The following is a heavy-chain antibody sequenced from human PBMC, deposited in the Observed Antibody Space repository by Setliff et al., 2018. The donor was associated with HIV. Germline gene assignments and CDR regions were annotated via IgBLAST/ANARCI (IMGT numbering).Heavy chain of an antibody. V-gene: IGHV4-59*08. CDR1: GGSISSFY. Sequence: SETLSLTCTVSGGSISSFYWSWIRQPPGKGLEWIGYIYYSGSTSYNPSLKSRVTISVDTSKTQFSLKLSSVTAADTAVYYCARHAPRNHDLAGVFYPYYMDVWSKGTTVTVSS. J-gene: IGHJ6*03. CDR2: IYYSGST. CDR3: ARHAPRNHDLAGVFYPYYMDV. D-gene: IGHD1-1*01.